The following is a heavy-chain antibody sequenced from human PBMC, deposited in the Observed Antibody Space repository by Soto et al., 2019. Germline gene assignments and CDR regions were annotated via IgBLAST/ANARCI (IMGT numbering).Heavy chain of an antibody. V-gene: IGHV1-69*12. CDR3: ARGVTMVRGVITHFDY. CDR1: GGTFSSYA. J-gene: IGHJ4*02. D-gene: IGHD3-10*01. CDR2: IIPIFGTA. Sequence: QVQLVQSGAEVKKPGSSVKVSCKASGGTFSSYAISWVRQAPGQGLEWMGGIIPIFGTANYAQKFQGRVTITADESTSTAYRELSSLRSEDTAVYYCARGVTMVRGVITHFDYWGQGTLVTVSS.